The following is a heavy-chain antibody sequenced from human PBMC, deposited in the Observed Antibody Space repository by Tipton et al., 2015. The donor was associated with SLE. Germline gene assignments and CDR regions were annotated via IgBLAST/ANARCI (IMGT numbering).Heavy chain of an antibody. V-gene: IGHV4-31*03. CDR3: ARSQDKATDSFDL. Sequence: TLSLTCSFSGGSITNGGYYWTWIRQHPGKGLEWIGYIYYTGNSVYNPSLKSRLSLSVDTSHNQFSLRLTSMTAADTAMYYCARSQDKATDSFDLCGLGTKVTVSS. CDR2: IYYTGNS. J-gene: IGHJ3*01. CDR1: GGSITNGGYY.